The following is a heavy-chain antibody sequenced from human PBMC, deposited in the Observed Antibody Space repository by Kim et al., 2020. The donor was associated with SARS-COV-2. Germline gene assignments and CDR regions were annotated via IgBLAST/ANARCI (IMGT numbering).Heavy chain of an antibody. V-gene: IGHV4-59*13. CDR2: IYYSGST. Sequence: SETLSLTCTVSGGSISSYYWSWIRQPPGKGLEWIGYIYYSGSTNYNPSLKSRVTISVDTSKNQFSLKLSSVTAADTAVYYCARGLGTMPDSAFDIWGQGTMVTVSS. CDR3: ARGLGTMPDSAFDI. CDR1: GGSISSYY. D-gene: IGHD2-2*01. J-gene: IGHJ3*02.